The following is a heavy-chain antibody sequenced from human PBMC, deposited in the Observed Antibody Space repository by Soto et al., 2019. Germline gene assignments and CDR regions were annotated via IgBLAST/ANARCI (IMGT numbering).Heavy chain of an antibody. D-gene: IGHD5-18*01. CDR1: GYTFTSYA. CDR2: INACNGNT. CDR3: AGSVDTAVVFVFDY. V-gene: IGHV1-3*01. J-gene: IGHJ4*02. Sequence: QVQLVQSGAEVKKPGASVKVSCKASGYTFTSYAMHWVRQAPEQRLEWMGWINACNGNTKYSQKFQGRVTSTRDTSASTAYMGLSSLSSDDTAVYCCAGSVDTAVVFVFDYWGQGTLVTVSS.